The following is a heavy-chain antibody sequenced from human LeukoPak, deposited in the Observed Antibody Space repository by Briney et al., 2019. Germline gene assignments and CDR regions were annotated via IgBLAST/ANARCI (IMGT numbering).Heavy chain of an antibody. J-gene: IGHJ4*02. D-gene: IGHD3-22*01. CDR2: INPNSGGT. Sequence: ASVKVFCKASGYTFTSYGISWVRQAPGQGLEWMGWINPNSGGTNYAQKFQGRVTMTRDTSISTAYMELSRLRSDDTAVYYCARGGERYYYDSSSFDYWGQGTLVTVSS. CDR3: ARGGERYYYDSSSFDY. V-gene: IGHV1-2*02. CDR1: GYTFTSYG.